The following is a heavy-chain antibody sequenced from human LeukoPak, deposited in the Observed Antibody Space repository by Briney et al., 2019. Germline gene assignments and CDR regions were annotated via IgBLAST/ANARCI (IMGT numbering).Heavy chain of an antibody. D-gene: IGHD3-22*01. V-gene: IGHV4-30-2*01. CDR3: ARGDSSGYYRYFDY. Sequence: SETLSLTCAVSGGSISSGGYSWSWIRQPPGTGLEWIGYIYHSGSTYYNPSLKSRVTISVDRSKNQFSLKLSSVTAADTAVYYCARGDSSGYYRYFDYGGQGTLVTVSS. J-gene: IGHJ4*02. CDR2: IYHSGST. CDR1: GGSISSGGYS.